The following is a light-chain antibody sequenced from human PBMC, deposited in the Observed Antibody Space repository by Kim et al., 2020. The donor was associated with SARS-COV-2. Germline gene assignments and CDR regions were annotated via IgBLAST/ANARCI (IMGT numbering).Light chain of an antibody. J-gene: IGLJ1*01. CDR1: RGGFGNYKY. CDR3: ASHGGYDYV. Sequence: PGRAVAISCSVTRGGFGNYKYVSWYQQHPGKSPKLIIYEVTKRPSGVPDRFSGSMSGNTASLTVSGLQAEDEADYYCASHGGYDYVFGTGTRVTVL. V-gene: IGLV2-8*01. CDR2: EVT.